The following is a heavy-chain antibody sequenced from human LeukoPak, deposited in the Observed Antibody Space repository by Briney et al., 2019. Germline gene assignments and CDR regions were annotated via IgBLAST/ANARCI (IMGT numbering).Heavy chain of an antibody. CDR1: GFTFSPYS. CDR2: ISISSSYI. J-gene: IGHJ4*02. CDR3: EREGTYGQYNSSPFDS. V-gene: IGHV3-21*01. Sequence: GGSLRLSCAASGFTFSPYSMNWVRQAPGKGLGGVSSISISSSYIYYADSVKGRFTISRDNAKKSLYLQMNSMRAEETAVYYCEREGTYGQYNSSPFDSWGPGNLVTVSS. D-gene: IGHD6-6*01.